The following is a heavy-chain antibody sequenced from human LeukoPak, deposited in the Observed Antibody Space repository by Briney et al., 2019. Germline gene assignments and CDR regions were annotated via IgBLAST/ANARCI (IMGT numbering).Heavy chain of an antibody. J-gene: IGHJ4*02. CDR1: GFTFSSYS. D-gene: IGHD2-15*01. CDR2: ISSSSSSYI. CDR3: AKGYCGGGSCYEAFYYFDY. V-gene: IGHV3-21*01. Sequence: GGSLRLSCAASGFTFSSYSMNWVRQAPGKGLEWVSSISSSSSSYIYYADSVKGRFTISRDNAKNSLYLQMNSLRAEDTAVYYCAKGYCGGGSCYEAFYYFDYWGQGTLVTVSS.